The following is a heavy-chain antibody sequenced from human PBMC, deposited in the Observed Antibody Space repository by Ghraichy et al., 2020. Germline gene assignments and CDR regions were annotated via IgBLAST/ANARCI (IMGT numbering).Heavy chain of an antibody. CDR2: ISYDGSFK. V-gene: IGHV3-30*19. J-gene: IGHJ2*01. D-gene: IGHD2-8*01. CDR1: GFNFRSFG. Sequence: GGSLRLSCATSGFNFRSFGVHWVRQAPGKGLEWVSMISYDGSFKAYGDSVKHRFSISRDDSNSVIYLQMSGLRSEDTAVYYCAKDRVNPIDSHLWYFDLWGRGTLVTVAS. CDR3: AKDRVNPIDSHLWYFDL.